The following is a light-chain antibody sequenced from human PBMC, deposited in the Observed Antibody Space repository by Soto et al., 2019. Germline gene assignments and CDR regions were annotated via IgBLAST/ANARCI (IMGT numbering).Light chain of an antibody. Sequence: QSVLTQPASVSGPPGQSITISCTGTSSDVGAYNYVSWYQHHPGKAPRLVIYDVTNRPSGISDRFSGSKSGNTASLTISGLQAEDEAEYSCCSYAGSSTYVFGTGTKLTVL. CDR2: DVT. CDR1: SSDVGAYNY. J-gene: IGLJ1*01. V-gene: IGLV2-14*01. CDR3: CSYAGSSTYV.